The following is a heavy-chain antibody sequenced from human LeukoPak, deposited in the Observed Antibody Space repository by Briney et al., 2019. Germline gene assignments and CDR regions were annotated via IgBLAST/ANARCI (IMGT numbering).Heavy chain of an antibody. CDR2: IYYSGST. J-gene: IGHJ6*03. CDR3: ARVATVVTLDDYYYYMDV. V-gene: IGHV4-39*07. CDR1: GGSISSSSYY. Sequence: PSETLSLTCTVSGGSISSSSYYWGWIRQPPGKGLEWIGSIYYSGSTYYNPSLKSRVTISVDTSKNQFSLKLSSVTAADTAVYYCARVATVVTLDDYYYYMDVWGKGTTVTVSS. D-gene: IGHD4-23*01.